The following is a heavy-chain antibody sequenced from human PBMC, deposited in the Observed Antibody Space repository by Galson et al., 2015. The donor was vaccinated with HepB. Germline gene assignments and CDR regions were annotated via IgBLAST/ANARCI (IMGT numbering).Heavy chain of an antibody. V-gene: IGHV4-31*03. CDR1: GGSISSGGYY. D-gene: IGHD4-23*01. J-gene: IGHJ2*01. CDR2: IYYSGST. CDR3: ARDRPTVVTGCGYFDL. Sequence: TLSLTCTVSGGSISSGGYYWSWIRQHPGKGLEWIGYIYYSGSTYYNPSLKSRVTISVDTSKNQFSLKLSSVTAADTAVYYCARDRPTVVTGCGYFDLWGRGTLVTVSS.